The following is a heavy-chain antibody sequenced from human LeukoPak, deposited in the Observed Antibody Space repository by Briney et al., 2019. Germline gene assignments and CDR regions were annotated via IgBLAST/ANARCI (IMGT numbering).Heavy chain of an antibody. J-gene: IGHJ4*02. CDR2: IYYSGST. D-gene: IGHD5-18*01. CDR3: ARDRGYSYGYELGY. V-gene: IGHV4-59*11. CDR1: GGSISSHY. Sequence: SSETLSLTCTVSGGSISSHYWSWIRQPPGKGLEWIGYIYYSGSTNYNPSLKSRVTISVDTSKNQFSLQLSSVTAADTAVYYCARDRGYSYGYELGYWGQGTLVTVSS.